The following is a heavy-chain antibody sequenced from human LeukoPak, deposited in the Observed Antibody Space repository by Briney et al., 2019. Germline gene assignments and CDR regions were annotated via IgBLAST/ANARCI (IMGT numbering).Heavy chain of an antibody. V-gene: IGHV3-30-3*01. CDR3: ASDRSIAAAGTMRFDY. CDR1: GFTFSSYA. J-gene: IGHJ4*02. Sequence: PGRSLRLSCAASGFTFSSYAMHWVRQAPGKGLEWVAVISYDGSNKYYADSVKGRFTISRDNSKNTLYLQMNSLRAEDTAVYYCASDRSIAAAGTMRFDYWGQGTLVTVSS. D-gene: IGHD6-13*01. CDR2: ISYDGSNK.